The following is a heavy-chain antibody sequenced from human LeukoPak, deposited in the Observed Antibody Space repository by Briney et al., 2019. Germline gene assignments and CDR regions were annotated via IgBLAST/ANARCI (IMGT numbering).Heavy chain of an antibody. J-gene: IGHJ5*02. V-gene: IGHV3-23*01. Sequence: GGSLSLSCAASGFTFSNYVMSWVRQAPGEGLEWVSTIGSGGTTYYADSVKGRFTISRDNSKSTLSLQMNSLRAEDTAVYYCAKRYDGSGGPVEPWGQGTLVTVSS. CDR2: IGSGGTT. CDR1: GFTFSNYV. CDR3: AKRYDGSGGPVEP. D-gene: IGHD3-22*01.